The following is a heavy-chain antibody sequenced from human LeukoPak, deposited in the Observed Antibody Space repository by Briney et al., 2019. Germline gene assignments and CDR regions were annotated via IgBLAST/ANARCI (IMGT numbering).Heavy chain of an antibody. CDR2: IYSGGTT. D-gene: IGHD5-12*01. CDR1: GFTASSNF. Sequence: GGSLRHSCAASGFTASSNFMSWVRPAPGKGREWVSVIYSGGTTYYADSVKGRFTISRDNSKNTLSLQMNSLRSEDTAVYYCARDGYGNNYMDVWGKGTTVTVSS. V-gene: IGHV3-53*01. CDR3: ARDGYGNNYMDV. J-gene: IGHJ6*03.